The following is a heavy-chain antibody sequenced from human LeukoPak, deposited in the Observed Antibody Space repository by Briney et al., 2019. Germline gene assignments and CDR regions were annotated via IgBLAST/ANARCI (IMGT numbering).Heavy chain of an antibody. V-gene: IGHV3-7*03. CDR2: IKQDGSEK. CDR3: ARAGGGVFDY. D-gene: IGHD3-16*01. Sequence: GGSPRLSCVDSGFTFSSYWMSWVRQAPGKGLEWVANIKQDGSEKYYVGSVKGRFTISRDNAKSSLYLQMNSLRAEDTAVYYCARAGGGVFDYWGQGTLVTVSS. CDR1: GFTFSSYW. J-gene: IGHJ4*02.